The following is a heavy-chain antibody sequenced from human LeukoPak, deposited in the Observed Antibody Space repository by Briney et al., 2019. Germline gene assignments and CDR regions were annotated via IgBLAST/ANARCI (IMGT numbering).Heavy chain of an antibody. Sequence: GGSLRLSCAASGFTFSSYSMSWVRQAPGKGLEWVSSISSSSSYIYYADSVKGRFTISRDNAKNSLYLQMNSLRAEDTAVYYCARDGYGDYENYWGQGTLVTVSS. CDR2: ISSSSSYI. CDR3: ARDGYGDYENY. D-gene: IGHD4-17*01. J-gene: IGHJ4*02. CDR1: GFTFSSYS. V-gene: IGHV3-21*01.